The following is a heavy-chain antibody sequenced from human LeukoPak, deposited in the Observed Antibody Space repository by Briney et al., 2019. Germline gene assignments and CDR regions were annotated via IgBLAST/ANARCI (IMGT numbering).Heavy chain of an antibody. J-gene: IGHJ3*02. V-gene: IGHV3-23*01. D-gene: IGHD3-22*01. CDR1: GFTFSRYA. Sequence: GGSLRLSCVVSGFTFSRYAMSWVRQAPGKGLEWVLTITGAGDTTYYTNSVKGRLTISRDNSENTLYLQMNSLRAEDTAVYYCAKESSWDYYDSSSRRNAFDIWGQGTMVTVSS. CDR3: AKESSWDYYDSSSRRNAFDI. CDR2: ITGAGDTT.